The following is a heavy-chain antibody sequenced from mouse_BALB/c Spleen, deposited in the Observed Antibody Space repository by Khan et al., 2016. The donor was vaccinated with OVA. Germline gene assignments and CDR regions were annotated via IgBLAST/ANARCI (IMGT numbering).Heavy chain of an antibody. Sequence: VQLQQSGAELVRPGALVKLSCKPSGFNIKDYYIHWVKQRPDQGLEWIGWIAPENGDPIYDRRFQGKAIITADQSSNTAYLQLSSLASEATAVYYCARSGYFAWFTYWGQGTLVTVSA. J-gene: IGHJ3*01. CDR1: GFNIKDYY. CDR2: IAPENGDP. V-gene: IGHV14-1*02. D-gene: IGHD1-1*01. CDR3: ARSGYFAWFTY.